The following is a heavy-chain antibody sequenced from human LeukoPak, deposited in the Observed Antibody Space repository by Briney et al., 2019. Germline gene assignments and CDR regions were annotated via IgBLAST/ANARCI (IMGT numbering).Heavy chain of an antibody. D-gene: IGHD4-17*01. CDR1: GFTFSSYA. V-gene: IGHV3-30-3*01. CDR2: ISYDGSNK. J-gene: IGHJ4*02. CDR3: ARDGNDGDYSY. Sequence: PGGSLRLSCAASGFTFSSYAMHWVRQAPGKGLEWVAVISYDGSNKYYADSVKGRFTISRDNAKNSLYQQMNSLRAEDTAIYYCARDGNDGDYSYWGQGTLVTVSS.